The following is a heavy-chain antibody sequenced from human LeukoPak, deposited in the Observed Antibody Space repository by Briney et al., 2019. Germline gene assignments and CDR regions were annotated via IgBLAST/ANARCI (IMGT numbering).Heavy chain of an antibody. CDR2: MYTLGDT. D-gene: IGHD1-26*01. Sequence: GGSLRLSCAASGFTVSSNYMTWVRQAPGKGLEWVSVMYTLGDTYYADSVRGGFTISRDNSKNTLYLQMNSLRAEDTAVYYCAGYSGRYPYYMDVWGKGTTVTISS. CDR1: GFTVSSNY. CDR3: AGYSGRYPYYMDV. J-gene: IGHJ6*03. V-gene: IGHV3-66*01.